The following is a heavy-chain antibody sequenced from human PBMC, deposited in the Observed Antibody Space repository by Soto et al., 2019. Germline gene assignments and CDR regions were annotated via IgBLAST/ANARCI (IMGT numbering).Heavy chain of an antibody. V-gene: IGHV3-23*01. J-gene: IGHJ4*02. Sequence: GGSLRLSCAASGFTFSSYAMSWVRQAPGKGLEWVSVISASDGSTQYADSMKGRFTISRDNSKNTLYLQMNSLRAEDTAVYYCAKCGWGWSGYHVYWGEGTLVTVSS. CDR3: AKCGWGWSGYHVY. D-gene: IGHD3-3*01. CDR1: GFTFSSYA. CDR2: ISASDGST.